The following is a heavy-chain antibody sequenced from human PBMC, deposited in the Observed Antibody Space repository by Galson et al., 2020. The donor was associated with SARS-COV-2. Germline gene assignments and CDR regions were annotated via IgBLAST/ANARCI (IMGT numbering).Heavy chain of an antibody. CDR2: VSLNTVNK. Sequence: GGSLRLSCKASGFTFRDYAMNWVRRAQGKGLEWDSAVSLNTVNKYYEDYVKGRFTVSRDNSKNTLYLQMNRLRVEDTAVYYCEKDGGTNSQVPIDYWGQGTLVTVSS. CDR1: GFTFRDYA. J-gene: IGHJ4*02. CDR3: EKDGGTNSQVPIDY. D-gene: IGHD1-26*01. V-gene: IGHV3-23*01.